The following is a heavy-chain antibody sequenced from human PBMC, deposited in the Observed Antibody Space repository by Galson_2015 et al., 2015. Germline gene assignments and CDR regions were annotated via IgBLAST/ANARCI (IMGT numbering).Heavy chain of an antibody. J-gene: IGHJ4*02. D-gene: IGHD4-17*01. CDR2: ISSSSSYI. Sequence: SLRLSCAASGFTFSSYSMNWVRQAPGKGLEWVSSISSSSSYIYYADSVKGRFTISRDNAKNSLYLQMNSLRAEDTAVYYCARYGSHDYGDPLDYWGQGTLVTVSS. CDR3: ARYGSHDYGDPLDY. V-gene: IGHV3-21*01. CDR1: GFTFSSYS.